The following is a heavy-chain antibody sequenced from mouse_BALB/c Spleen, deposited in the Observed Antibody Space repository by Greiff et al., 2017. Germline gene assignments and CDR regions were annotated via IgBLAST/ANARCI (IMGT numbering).Heavy chain of an antibody. CDR3: AICDEWDYYAMDY. D-gene: IGHD1-3*01. CDR1: GYTFTSYV. CDR2: INPYNDGT. V-gene: IGHV1-14*01. Sequence: VQLQQSGPELVKPGASVKMSCKASGYTFTSYVMHWVKQKPGQGLEWIGYINPYNDGTKYNEKFKGKATLTSDKSSSTAYMELSSLTSEDSAVYYCAICDEWDYYAMDYWGQGTSVTVSS. J-gene: IGHJ4*01.